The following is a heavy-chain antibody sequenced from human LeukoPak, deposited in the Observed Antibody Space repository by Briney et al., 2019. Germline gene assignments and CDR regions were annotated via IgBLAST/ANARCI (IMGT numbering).Heavy chain of an antibody. CDR3: ASAFPWDYYDSSGFLS. V-gene: IGHV4-38-2*01. Sequence: PSETLSLTCAVSGYSISSGYYWGWIRQPPGKGLEWIGSIYHSGSTYYNPSLKSRVTISVDTSKNQFSLKLSSVTAADTAVYYCASAFPWDYYDSSGFLSWGQGTLVTVSS. CDR1: GYSISSGYY. CDR2: IYHSGST. D-gene: IGHD3-22*01. J-gene: IGHJ4*02.